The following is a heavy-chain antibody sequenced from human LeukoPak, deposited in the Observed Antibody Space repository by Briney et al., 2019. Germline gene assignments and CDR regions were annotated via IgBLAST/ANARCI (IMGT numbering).Heavy chain of an antibody. V-gene: IGHV3-53*01. J-gene: IGHJ5*02. D-gene: IGHD3-10*01. CDR2: IYSGGST. Sequence: GGSLRLSCAASGFTVSSNYMSWVRQAPGKGLEWVSLIYSGGSTYYADSVKGRFTISRDDSRNTLYLQMNSLRAEGTAVYYCARWFGELYGWFDPWGQGTLVTVFS. CDR3: ARWFGELYGWFDP. CDR1: GFTVSSNY.